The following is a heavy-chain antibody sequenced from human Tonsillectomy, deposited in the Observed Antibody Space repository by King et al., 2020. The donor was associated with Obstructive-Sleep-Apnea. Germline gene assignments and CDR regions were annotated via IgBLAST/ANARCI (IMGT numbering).Heavy chain of an antibody. Sequence: VQLVESGGGVVQPGRSLRLSCAASGFTFSSYGMHWVRQAPGKGLEWVAVIGYDGSNKYYADSVKGRFTISRDNSKNTLYLQMNSLRAEDTAVYYCTVTTGDYWGQGTLVTVSS. CDR1: GFTFSSYG. CDR3: TVTTGDY. J-gene: IGHJ4*02. CDR2: IGYDGSNK. V-gene: IGHV3-33*01. D-gene: IGHD4-17*01.